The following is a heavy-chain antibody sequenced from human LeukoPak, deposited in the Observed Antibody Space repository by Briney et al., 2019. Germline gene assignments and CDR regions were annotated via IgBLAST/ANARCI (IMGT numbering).Heavy chain of an antibody. CDR1: GGSISSSSYY. CDR3: ASLPLRIQLWLRVS. CDR2: IYYSGST. V-gene: IGHV4-39*07. J-gene: IGHJ4*02. Sequence: SETLSLTCTVSGGSISSSSYYWGWIRQPPGKGLEWIGSIYYSGSTYYNPSLKSRVTISVDTSKNQFSLKLSSVTAADTAVYYCASLPLRIQLWLRVSWGQGTLVTVSS. D-gene: IGHD5-18*01.